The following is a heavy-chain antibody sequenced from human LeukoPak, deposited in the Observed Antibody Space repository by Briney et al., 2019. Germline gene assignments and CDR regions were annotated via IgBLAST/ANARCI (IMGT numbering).Heavy chain of an antibody. J-gene: IGHJ4*02. CDR2: ISGSGGNT. CDR1: GFSFSSYA. Sequence: GGSLRLSCAASGFSFSSYAMSWVRQAPGKGLEWVSAISGSGGNTYYADSVRGRFTISRDNSKNTLYLQMNSLRAEDTAIYYCAKVSWANYFDYWGQGTLVTVST. CDR3: AKVSWANYFDY. V-gene: IGHV3-23*01. D-gene: IGHD6-13*01.